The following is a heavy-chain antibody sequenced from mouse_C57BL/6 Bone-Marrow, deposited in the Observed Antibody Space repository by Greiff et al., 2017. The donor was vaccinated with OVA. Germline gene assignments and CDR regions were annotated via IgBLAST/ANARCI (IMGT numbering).Heavy chain of an antibody. D-gene: IGHD2-2*01. CDR1: GYTFTSYW. CDR2: IHPNSGST. CDR3: ARLLWLREGAY. V-gene: IGHV1-64*01. Sequence: QVQLQQSGAELVKPGASVKLSCKASGYTFTSYWMHWVKQRPGQGLELIGMIHPNSGSTNYNEKFKSKATLTVDKSSSTAYMQLSSLTSEDSAVYYCARLLWLREGAYWGQGTLVTVSA. J-gene: IGHJ3*01.